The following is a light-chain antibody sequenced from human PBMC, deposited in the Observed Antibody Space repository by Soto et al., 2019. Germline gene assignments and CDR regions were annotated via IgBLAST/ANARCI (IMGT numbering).Light chain of an antibody. CDR3: QQYNNWPRT. CDR1: QSVSSSY. Sequence: EIVMRQSPGTLSLSPGERATLSCRASQSVSSSYLAWYQQKPGQAPRLLIYGASTRAPGIPARFSGSGSGTEFTLTISSLQSEDFAVYYCQQYNNWPRTFGQGTKVDIK. J-gene: IGKJ1*01. CDR2: GAS. V-gene: IGKV3-15*01.